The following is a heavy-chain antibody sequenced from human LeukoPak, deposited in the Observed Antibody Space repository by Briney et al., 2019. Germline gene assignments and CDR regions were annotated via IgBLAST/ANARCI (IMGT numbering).Heavy chain of an antibody. V-gene: IGHV3-30*02. D-gene: IGHD6-13*01. CDR1: GFTFSSYE. CDR2: IRYDGSNK. Sequence: PGGSLRLSCAASGFTFSSYEMNWVRQAPGKGLEWVAFIRYDGSNKYYADSVKGRFTISRDNSKNTLYLQMNSLRAEDTAVYYCAKDRIAAAGHWGQGTLVTVSS. J-gene: IGHJ4*02. CDR3: AKDRIAAAGH.